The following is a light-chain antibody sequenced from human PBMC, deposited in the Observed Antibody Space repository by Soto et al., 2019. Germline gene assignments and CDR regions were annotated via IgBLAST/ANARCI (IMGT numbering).Light chain of an antibody. CDR2: DAS. J-gene: IGKJ3*01. V-gene: IGKV1-5*01. Sequence: DIKMTQSPSTVSASVGDRVTITCRASQSISNWLAWYQHRPGKAPKLLIYDASSLQSGVPSRFSGSGFGTHFTLTIASLQPDDSATYFCQQYKSYSTFGPGTKVDIK. CDR1: QSISNW. CDR3: QQYKSYST.